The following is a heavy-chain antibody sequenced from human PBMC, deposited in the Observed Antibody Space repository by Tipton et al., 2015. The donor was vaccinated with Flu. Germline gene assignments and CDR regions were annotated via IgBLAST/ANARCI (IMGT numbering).Heavy chain of an antibody. CDR3: ARNAFDF. Sequence: SLRLPCAASGFTFSTYFMSWVRQAPGKGLEWVANIEKDGSEKHYVDSVKGRFTVSRDNAKSSLYLQMNSLRAEDTAMYYCARNAFDFWGQGTMVTVSS. V-gene: IGHV3-7*01. J-gene: IGHJ3*01. CDR2: IEKDGSEK. CDR1: GFTFSTYF.